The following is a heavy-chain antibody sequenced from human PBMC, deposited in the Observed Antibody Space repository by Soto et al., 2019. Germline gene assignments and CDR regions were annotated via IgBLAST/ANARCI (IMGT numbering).Heavy chain of an antibody. Sequence: WGSLSLSCEATGFSFMSHEMNWIRQTPGKRLEWIAKISGSGSTINYADSVKGRFTISRDNVQRTLHLQMDSLRVEDTGVYYCARGGVYWGRGTLVTVSS. CDR2: ISGSGSTI. J-gene: IGHJ1*01. CDR1: GFSFMSHE. V-gene: IGHV3-48*03. D-gene: IGHD2-8*01. CDR3: ARGGVY.